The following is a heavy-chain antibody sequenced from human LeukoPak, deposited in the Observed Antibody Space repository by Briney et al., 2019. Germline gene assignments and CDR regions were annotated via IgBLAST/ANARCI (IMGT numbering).Heavy chain of an antibody. J-gene: IGHJ4*02. CDR3: AVGELSAYYFDY. V-gene: IGHV4-4*02. CDR2: IYHSGST. D-gene: IGHD3-10*01. CDR1: GGSISSSNW. Sequence: SETLSLTCAVSGGSISSSNWWSWIRQPPGKGLEWIGEIYHSGSTNYNPSLKSRVTISVDTSKNQFSLKLSSVTAADTAVYYCAVGELSAYYFDYWGQGTLVTVSS.